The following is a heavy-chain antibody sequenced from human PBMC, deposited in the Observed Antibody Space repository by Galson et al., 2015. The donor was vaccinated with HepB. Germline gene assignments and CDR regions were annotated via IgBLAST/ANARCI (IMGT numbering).Heavy chain of an antibody. CDR1: GFTFSSYS. V-gene: IGHV3-21*01. J-gene: IGHJ6*02. Sequence: SLRLSCAASGFTFSSYSMNWVRQAPGKGLEWVSSISSSSSYIYYADSVKGRFTISRDNAKNSLYLQMNSLRAEDTAVYYCARAPVHFGGYYYGMDVWGQGTTVTVSS. CDR2: ISSSSSYI. CDR3: ARAPVHFGGYYYGMDV. D-gene: IGHD3-16*01.